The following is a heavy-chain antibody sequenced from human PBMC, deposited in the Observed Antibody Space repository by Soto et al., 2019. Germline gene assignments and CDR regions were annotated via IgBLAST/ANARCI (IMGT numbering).Heavy chain of an antibody. CDR1: CGSISSYY. CDR2: IYYSGST. V-gene: IGHV4-59*01. J-gene: IGHJ6*02. Sequence: SETLSLTCTVSCGSISSYYWSWIRQPPGKGLEWIGYIYYSGSTNYNPSLKSRVTISVDTSKNQFSLKLSSVTAADTAVYYCARIGAYYDILTGNYYYYYGMDVWGQGTTVTVSS. CDR3: ARIGAYYDILTGNYYYYYGMDV. D-gene: IGHD3-9*01.